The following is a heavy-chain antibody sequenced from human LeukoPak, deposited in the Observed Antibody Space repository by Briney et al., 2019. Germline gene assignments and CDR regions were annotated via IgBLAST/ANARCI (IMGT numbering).Heavy chain of an antibody. J-gene: IGHJ4*02. CDR2: IYPRDGST. D-gene: IGHD1-26*01. CDR3: ARDGSRVAHRPELYFDY. Sequence: ASVKVSCKASGYTFTSNYIHWVRQAPGQGLEWMGMIYPRDGSTSYAQKFQGRVTMTRDTSTSTVYMELSSLRSEDTAVYYCARDGSRVAHRPELYFDYWGQGTLVTVSS. V-gene: IGHV1-46*01. CDR1: GYTFTSNY.